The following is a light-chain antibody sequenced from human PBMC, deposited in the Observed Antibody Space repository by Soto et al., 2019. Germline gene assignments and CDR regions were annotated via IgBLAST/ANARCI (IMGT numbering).Light chain of an antibody. J-gene: IGKJ5*01. Sequence: EIVLTQSPATLSLSPGERATLSCRTSQSVSSYLAWYQQKPGQAPRLLIYDVSNRATGIPARFSGSGSGTDFTLNISSLEPEDFAVYYCQQRANWPLTFGQGTRLEIK. CDR1: QSVSSY. CDR3: QQRANWPLT. V-gene: IGKV3-11*01. CDR2: DVS.